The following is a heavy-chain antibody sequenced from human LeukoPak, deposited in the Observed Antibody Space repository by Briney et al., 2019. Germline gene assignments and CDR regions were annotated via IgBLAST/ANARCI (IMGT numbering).Heavy chain of an antibody. CDR3: ARNGDYYDSSGYYPLDY. D-gene: IGHD3-22*01. CDR1: GFTVSSDY. J-gene: IGHJ4*02. Sequence: GGSLRLSCAASGFTVSSDYMSWVRQAPGKGLEWVSVIYSGGSTYYADSVKGRFTISRDNSKNTLYLQMNSLRAEDTAVYYCARNGDYYDSSGYYPLDYWGQGTLVTVSS. V-gene: IGHV3-53*01. CDR2: IYSGGST.